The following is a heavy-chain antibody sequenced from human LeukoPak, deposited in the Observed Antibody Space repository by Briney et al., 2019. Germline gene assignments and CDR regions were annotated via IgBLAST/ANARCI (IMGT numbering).Heavy chain of an antibody. CDR2: INADNGNT. CDR3: AREAGTNWIFGEYFPF. V-gene: IGHV1-3*01. Sequence: ASVKVSCKASGYTFNNHPMHWVRQAPGQRLEWMGWINADNGNTRYSQKLQGRVTITRDTSANTAYMELSGLRSDDTAVYYCAREAGTNWIFGEYFPFWGQGTLVTVSS. D-gene: IGHD1-1*01. J-gene: IGHJ1*01. CDR1: GYTFNNHP.